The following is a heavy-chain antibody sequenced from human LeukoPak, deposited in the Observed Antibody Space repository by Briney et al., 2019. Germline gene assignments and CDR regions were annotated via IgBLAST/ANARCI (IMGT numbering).Heavy chain of an antibody. CDR1: GGSISSYY. Sequence: SETLSLTCTVSGGSISSYYWSWIRQPPGKGLEWIGYIYYSGSTNYNPSLKSRVTISVDTSKNQFSLKLSSVTAADTAVYYCARQGIAAAGRVWGQGTLVTVSS. J-gene: IGHJ4*02. CDR2: IYYSGST. D-gene: IGHD6-13*01. V-gene: IGHV4-59*08. CDR3: ARQGIAAAGRV.